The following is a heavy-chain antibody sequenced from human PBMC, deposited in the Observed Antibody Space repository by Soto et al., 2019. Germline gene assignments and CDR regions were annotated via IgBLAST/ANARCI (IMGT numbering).Heavy chain of an antibody. CDR1: GDSVSSHSAA. D-gene: IGHD2-15*01. V-gene: IGHV6-1*01. CDR3: ARDDHCSGGSCYNLADY. CDR2: TYYRSKWYN. Sequence: SQTLSLTCAISGDSVSSHSAAWNSFRQSPSRGLEWLGRTYYRSKWYNDYAVSVKSRIIINPDTSKNQVSLQLNSVTPEDTAVYYCARDDHCSGGSCYNLADYWGQGTLVTVS. J-gene: IGHJ4*02.